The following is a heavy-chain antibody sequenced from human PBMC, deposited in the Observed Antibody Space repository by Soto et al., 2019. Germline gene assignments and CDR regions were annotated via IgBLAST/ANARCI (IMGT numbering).Heavy chain of an antibody. Sequence: QVQLVQSGDEVKKSGASVKVSCKASGYTFSNYGISWVRQAPGQGLEWMGWISGYNGLTAYAQNVQGRVTMTIYTPTTTVFMEMTGLRSNDTAVYYCARDEGIRGFDSWGQGTLVTVSS. D-gene: IGHD3-10*01. J-gene: IGHJ4*02. V-gene: IGHV1-18*04. CDR2: ISGYNGLT. CDR3: ARDEGIRGFDS. CDR1: GYTFSNYG.